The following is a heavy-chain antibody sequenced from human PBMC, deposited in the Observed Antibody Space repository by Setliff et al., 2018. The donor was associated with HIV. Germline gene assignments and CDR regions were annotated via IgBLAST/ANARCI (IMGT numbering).Heavy chain of an antibody. D-gene: IGHD3-16*02. CDR1: GYTFTNFG. J-gene: IGHJ3*02. V-gene: IGHV1-2*02. Sequence: GASVKVSCKASGYTFTNFGITWVRQAPGQGLEWMGWINSASGGTNYAQNFQGRVTVTRDTSINTAYVELNSLKSDDTAVYYCARDYLHVFDIWGQGTMVTVSS. CDR2: INSASGGT. CDR3: ARDYLHVFDI.